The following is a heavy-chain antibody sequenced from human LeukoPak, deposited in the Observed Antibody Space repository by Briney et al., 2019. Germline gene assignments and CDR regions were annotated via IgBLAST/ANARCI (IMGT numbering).Heavy chain of an antibody. J-gene: IGHJ5*02. CDR2: INPSGGST. D-gene: IGHD1-26*01. V-gene: IGHV1-46*01. Sequence: ASVKVSCKASGYTFTNYYIHWVRQAPGQGLECMGIINPSGGSTSYAQKFQGRVTMTRNMSTSTVYMELSSLRSEDTAVYYCARGGVGATTYVWFDPWGQGTLVTVSS. CDR1: GYTFTNYY. CDR3: ARGGVGATTYVWFDP.